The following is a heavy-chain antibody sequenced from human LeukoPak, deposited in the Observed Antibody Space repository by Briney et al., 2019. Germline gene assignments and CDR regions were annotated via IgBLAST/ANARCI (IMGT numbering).Heavy chain of an antibody. D-gene: IGHD2-2*01. V-gene: IGHV4-59*01. CDR3: ARTPCSSTSCPGYNWFDP. J-gene: IGHJ5*02. CDR1: GGSISSYY. Sequence: SETLSLTCTVSGGSISSYYWSWIRQPPGKGLEWIGYIYYSGSTNYNPSLKSRVTISVDTSKNQFSLKLSSVTAADTAVYYCARTPCSSTSCPGYNWFDPWGQGTLVTVSS. CDR2: IYYSGST.